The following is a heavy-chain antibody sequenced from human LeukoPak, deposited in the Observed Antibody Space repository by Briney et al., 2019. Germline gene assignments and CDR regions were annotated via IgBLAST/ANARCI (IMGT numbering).Heavy chain of an antibody. CDR2: IKEDGSAK. V-gene: IGHV3-7*01. J-gene: IGHJ4*02. Sequence: LPGGSLRLSCAASGFTFSSSWMCWVRQAPGKGLEWVANIKEDGSAKYYVDSVKGRFTISRDNAKNSLYLQMNSLRAEDTAVYYCARDVAYNTFDYWGQGTLVTVSS. CDR3: ARDVAYNTFDY. CDR1: GFTFSSSW. D-gene: IGHD1-14*01.